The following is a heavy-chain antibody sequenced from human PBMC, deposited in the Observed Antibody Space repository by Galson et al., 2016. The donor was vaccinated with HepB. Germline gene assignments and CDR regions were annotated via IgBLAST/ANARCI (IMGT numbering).Heavy chain of an antibody. Sequence: SLRLSCAASGFTFSNYATAWVRLPPGKGLEWVSTIRGGGDATYYADSVKGRFTISRDNSRSTLYLHLSSLRADDTALYYCARGHGDYFPANYFNYWGQGTLVTVSS. CDR1: GFTFSNYA. V-gene: IGHV3-23*01. D-gene: IGHD4-17*01. CDR2: IRGGGDAT. J-gene: IGHJ4*02. CDR3: ARGHGDYFPANYFNY.